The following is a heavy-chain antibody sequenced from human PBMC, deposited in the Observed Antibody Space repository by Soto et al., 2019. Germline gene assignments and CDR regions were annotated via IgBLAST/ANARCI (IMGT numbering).Heavy chain of an antibody. D-gene: IGHD2-15*01. J-gene: IGHJ3*02. CDR2: IYYSGST. V-gene: IGHV4-39*01. CDR3: ARRKMVADAFDI. CDR1: GGSISSSSYY. Sequence: QLQLQESGPGLVKPSETLSLTCTVSGGSISSSSYYWGWIRQPPGKGLEWIGSIYYSGSTYYNPSLKSRVTISVDTSKNQFSLKLSSVTAADTAVYYCARRKMVADAFDIWGQGTMVTVSS.